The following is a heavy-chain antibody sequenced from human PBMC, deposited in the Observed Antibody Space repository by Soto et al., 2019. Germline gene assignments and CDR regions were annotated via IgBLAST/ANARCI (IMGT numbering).Heavy chain of an antibody. J-gene: IGHJ5*02. Sequence: GASVKVSCKASGYTFTSYGISWVRQAPGQGLEWMGWISAYNGNTNYAQKLQGRVTMTTDTSTSTAYMELRSLRSDDTAVYYCARALGIAAAGNRIDNWFDPWGQGTLVTVSS. V-gene: IGHV1-18*01. CDR3: ARALGIAAAGNRIDNWFDP. CDR2: ISAYNGNT. D-gene: IGHD6-13*01. CDR1: GYTFTSYG.